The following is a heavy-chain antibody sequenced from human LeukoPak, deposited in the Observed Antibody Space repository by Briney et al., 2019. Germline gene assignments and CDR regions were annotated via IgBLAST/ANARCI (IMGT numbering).Heavy chain of an antibody. V-gene: IGHV3-21*01. CDR2: ISSSSSYI. CDR3: ARGVAGRLGIHFAY. CDR1: GFTFSSCS. Sequence: PGGSLRLSCAASGFTFSSCSMNWVRQAPGKGLEWVSSISSSSSYIYYADSVKGRFTISRDNAKNSLYLQMNSLRAEDTAVYYCARGVAGRLGIHFAYWGQGPLVTVSS. J-gene: IGHJ4*02. D-gene: IGHD6-19*01.